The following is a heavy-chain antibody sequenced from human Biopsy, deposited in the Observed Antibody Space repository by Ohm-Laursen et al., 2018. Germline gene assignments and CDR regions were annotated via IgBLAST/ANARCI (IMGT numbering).Heavy chain of an antibody. CDR1: GGDINNYY. CDR2: TYKGGNT. V-gene: IGHV4-4*07. J-gene: IGHJ6*02. Sequence: SETLSLTCNVSGGDINNYYWSWIRQPAGKGLEWIGHTYKGGNTNHNPSLKSRVSMSVDTSKNQLSLTLRSVTAAVTAVYYCARDLPSSYYYAMDVWGQGTTVTVSS. CDR3: ARDLPSSYYYAMDV.